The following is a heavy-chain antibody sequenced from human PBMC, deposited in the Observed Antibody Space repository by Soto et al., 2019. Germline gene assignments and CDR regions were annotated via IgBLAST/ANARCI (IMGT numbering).Heavy chain of an antibody. D-gene: IGHD3-9*01. Sequence: QLQLQESGPGLVKPSETLSRTCTVSGGSVSSSNYYWGWIRQSPGKGLEWIGSIYYSGSTYYNPSLESRVTISVDKSKNQLSLKVISVTAADTAVYYWARLEGLATISYYFDYWGQGTLVTVSS. CDR1: GGSVSSSNYY. V-gene: IGHV4-39*01. CDR2: IYYSGST. J-gene: IGHJ4*02. CDR3: ARLEGLATISYYFDY.